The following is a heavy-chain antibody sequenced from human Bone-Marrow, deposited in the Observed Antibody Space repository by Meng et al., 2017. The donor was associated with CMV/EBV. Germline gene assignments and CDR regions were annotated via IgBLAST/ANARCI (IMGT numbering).Heavy chain of an antibody. CDR2: ISGSRDNT. V-gene: IGHV3-23*01. Sequence: GESLKISCAASGFIFSNYAMSWVRQAPGKGLEWVSVISGSRDNTYYADSVKGRFTISRDNSKNTLYLQINSLRAEDTAVYYCAKDQLGPGDYWGQGTLVTVSS. D-gene: IGHD7-27*01. J-gene: IGHJ4*02. CDR3: AKDQLGPGDY. CDR1: GFIFSNYA.